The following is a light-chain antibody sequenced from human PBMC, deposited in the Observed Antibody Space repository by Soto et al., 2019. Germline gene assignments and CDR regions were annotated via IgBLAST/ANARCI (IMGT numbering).Light chain of an antibody. CDR2: AAS. CDR1: QSVRNNY. V-gene: IGKV3-20*01. Sequence: ELVVTQSPGTLSLSPGERATLSCRASQSVRNNYLAWYQQKPGQAPRLRIYAASGRATVIPDRFSGSGSGTAFTLTISRLEPADCAVYHCQQYGSAPWTLGQGTQVLIK. J-gene: IGKJ1*01. CDR3: QQYGSAPWT.